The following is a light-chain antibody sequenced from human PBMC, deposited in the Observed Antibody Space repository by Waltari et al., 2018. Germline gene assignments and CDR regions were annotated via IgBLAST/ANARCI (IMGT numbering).Light chain of an antibody. CDR1: RSDVGSYNA. J-gene: IGLJ1*01. CDR3: CSYASTDSYV. V-gene: IGLV2-23*02. Sequence: QSALTQPASVSGSPGQSIPISCPGTRSDVGSYNAASWYQKHPGKAPKLMIYEVTTRPSGISYRFSGSKSGNTASLTISGLQAEDEADYYCCSYASTDSYVFGTGTKVTVL. CDR2: EVT.